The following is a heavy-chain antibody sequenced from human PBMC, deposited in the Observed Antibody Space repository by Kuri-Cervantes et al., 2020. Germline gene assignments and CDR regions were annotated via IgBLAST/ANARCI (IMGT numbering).Heavy chain of an antibody. CDR1: GFTVSNNY. D-gene: IGHD3-10*01. CDR2: IYSGGDT. V-gene: IGHV3-53*01. CDR3: ARVRVQGVRKAGFDP. J-gene: IGHJ5*02. Sequence: GESLKISCAASGFTVSNNYMSWVRQAPGKGLEYISVIYSGGDTYYADSVKGRFTISRDNSKNTLYLQMNSLRAEDTAVYYCARVRVQGVRKAGFDPWGQGTLVTVSS.